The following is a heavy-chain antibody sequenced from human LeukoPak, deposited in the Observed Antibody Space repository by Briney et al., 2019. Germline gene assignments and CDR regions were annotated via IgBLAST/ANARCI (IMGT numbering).Heavy chain of an antibody. CDR1: GGSLSSYY. D-gene: IGHD2-2*01. J-gene: IGHJ6*03. CDR3: ARAPGYCSTTSCEYYYYMDV. Sequence: SETLSLTCTVSGGSLSSYYWSWIRQPAGKGLEWIGRVYTSGSTNYNPSLKSRVTMSIDTSKNQFSLEVSSVTAADTAVYYCARAPGYCSTTSCEYYYYMDVWGKGTTVTVSS. CDR2: VYTSGST. V-gene: IGHV4-4*07.